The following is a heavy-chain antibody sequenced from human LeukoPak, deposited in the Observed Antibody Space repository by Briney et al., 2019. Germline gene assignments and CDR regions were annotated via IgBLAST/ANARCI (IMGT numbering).Heavy chain of an antibody. D-gene: IGHD2-15*01. CDR2: INHSGST. J-gene: IGHJ4*02. CDR1: GGSFSGYY. V-gene: IGHV4-34*01. Sequence: SETLSLTCAVYGGSFSGYYWSWIRQPPGKGLEWIGEINHSGSTNYNPSLKSRVTISVDTSKNQFSLKLSPVTAADTAVYYCARRNCSGGSCYGDYWGQGTLVTVSS. CDR3: ARRNCSGGSCYGDY.